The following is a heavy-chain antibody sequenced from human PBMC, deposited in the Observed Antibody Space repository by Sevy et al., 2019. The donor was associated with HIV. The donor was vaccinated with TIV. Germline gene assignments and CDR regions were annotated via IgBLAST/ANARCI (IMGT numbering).Heavy chain of an antibody. D-gene: IGHD4-17*01. CDR3: ARDLEFYDYGDYGPAFMPDY. CDR1: GFSVSSNY. J-gene: IGHJ4*02. Sequence: GGSLRLSCAASGFSVSSNYMNWVRQAPGKGLEWVSVIYSGGSTNYANSVKGRFTISRDTSKNTLYLQMNSLRAEDTAVYYCARDLEFYDYGDYGPAFMPDYWGQGTLVTVSS. CDR2: IYSGGST. V-gene: IGHV3-66*01.